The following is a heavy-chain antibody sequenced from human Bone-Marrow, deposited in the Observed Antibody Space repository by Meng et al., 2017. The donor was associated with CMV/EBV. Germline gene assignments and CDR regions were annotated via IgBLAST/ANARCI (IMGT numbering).Heavy chain of an antibody. D-gene: IGHD6-6*01. V-gene: IGHV3-21*01. CDR1: FPFSSYR. Sequence: FPFSSYRMTWFRQSPCKWLEWVSSISSISSYIYYADSVNGRFTISRDNAKNSLYLQMNSLRAEDTAVYYCARDKLAARPPANWFDPWGQGTLVTVSS. CDR3: ARDKLAARPPANWFDP. J-gene: IGHJ5*02. CDR2: ISSISSYI.